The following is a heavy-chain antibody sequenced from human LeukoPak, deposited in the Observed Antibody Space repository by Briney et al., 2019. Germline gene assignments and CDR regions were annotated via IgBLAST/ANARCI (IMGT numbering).Heavy chain of an antibody. V-gene: IGHV3-23*01. Sequence: GGSLRLSCAVSGITLSNYGMSWVRQAPGKGLEWVAGVSDSGGSTKYADSVKGRFTISRDNPKNTLYLQMNSLRAEDTAVYFCAKRGVVIRVILVGFHKEAYYFDSWGQGALVTVSS. J-gene: IGHJ4*02. CDR1: GITLSNYG. D-gene: IGHD3-22*01. CDR2: VSDSGGST. CDR3: AKRGVVIRVILVGFHKEAYYFDS.